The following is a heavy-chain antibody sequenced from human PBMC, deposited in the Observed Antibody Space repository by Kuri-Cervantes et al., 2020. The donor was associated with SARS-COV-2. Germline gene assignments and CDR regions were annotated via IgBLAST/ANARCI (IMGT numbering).Heavy chain of an antibody. CDR1: DYTFTSYG. V-gene: IGHV1-18*01. Sequence: ASVKVSCKASDYTFTSYGISWVRQAPGQGLEWMGWISAYNGNTNYAQKLQGRVTMTTDTSTSTAYMELRSLRPDDTAVYYCARDSCSSTSCYPNYHYGMDVWGQGTTVTVSS. CDR3: ARDSCSSTSCYPNYHYGMDV. D-gene: IGHD2-2*01. CDR2: ISAYNGNT. J-gene: IGHJ6*02.